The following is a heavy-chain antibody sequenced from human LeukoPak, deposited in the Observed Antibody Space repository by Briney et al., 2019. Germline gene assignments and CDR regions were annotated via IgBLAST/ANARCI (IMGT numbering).Heavy chain of an antibody. CDR1: GFAFSSSG. V-gene: IGHV3-30*03. CDR2: ISYDGTDK. Sequence: GGSLRLSCAASGFAFSSSGMHWVRQAPGKGLEWVAVISYDGTDKYYADSVKGRFTISRDNSKNTLYLQMRSLSAEDTAVYYCARGGSYCSSTRCYDTLGYFDLWGRGTLVTVSS. D-gene: IGHD2-2*01. CDR3: ARGGSYCSSTRCYDTLGYFDL. J-gene: IGHJ2*01.